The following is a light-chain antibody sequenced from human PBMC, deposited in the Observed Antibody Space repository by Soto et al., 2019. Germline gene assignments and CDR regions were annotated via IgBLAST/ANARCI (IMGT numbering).Light chain of an antibody. Sequence: EIVLTQSPGTLSLSPGGRATLSCRASQSISSAYFAWYQHKPGQAPSLLIYSTSLRATGIPDRFSGSGSGTDFTLSISRLEPEDFAVYYCQQYGTSPMYSFGQGTKLEIK. CDR1: QSISSAY. J-gene: IGKJ2*01. CDR2: STS. V-gene: IGKV3-20*01. CDR3: QQYGTSPMYS.